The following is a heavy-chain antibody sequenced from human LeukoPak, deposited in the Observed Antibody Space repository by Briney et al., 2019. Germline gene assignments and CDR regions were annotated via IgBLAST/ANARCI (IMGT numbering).Heavy chain of an antibody. CDR2: INPNSGGT. J-gene: IGHJ1*01. CDR1: GYTFTGYY. CDR3: ATVPRGYCSGGSCYTPGYFQH. D-gene: IGHD2-15*01. Sequence: ASVKVSCKASGYTFTGYYMHWVRQAPGQGLEWMGWINPNSGGTNYAQKFQGRVTMTRDTSISTAYMELSRLRSDDTAVYYCATVPRGYCSGGSCYTPGYFQHWGQGTLVTVSS. V-gene: IGHV1-2*02.